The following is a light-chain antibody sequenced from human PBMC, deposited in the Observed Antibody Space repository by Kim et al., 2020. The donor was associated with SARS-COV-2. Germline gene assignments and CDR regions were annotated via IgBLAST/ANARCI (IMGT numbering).Light chain of an antibody. Sequence: PGDRATLSCRASQSVTSDLAWYQQKPGQAPRIFIYDTSNRAGGVPARFSGSGSGTDFTLTISSLEPEDFAVYYCQQRHAWPVTFGQGTRL. CDR1: QSVTSD. CDR2: DTS. V-gene: IGKV3-11*01. J-gene: IGKJ5*01. CDR3: QQRHAWPVT.